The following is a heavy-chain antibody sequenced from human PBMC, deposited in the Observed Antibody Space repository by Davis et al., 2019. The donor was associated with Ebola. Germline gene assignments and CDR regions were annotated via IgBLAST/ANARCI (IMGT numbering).Heavy chain of an antibody. J-gene: IGHJ6*02. CDR3: ARLRYLSGMDV. Sequence: AASVKVSCKTSGYTFTNYAIHWVRQAPGQGLEWMGWINPNSGGTNYAQKFQGWVTMTRDTSISTAYMELSSLRSEDTAVYYCARLRYLSGMDVWGQGTTVTVSS. CDR1: GYTFTNYA. CDR2: INPNSGGT. D-gene: IGHD3-9*01. V-gene: IGHV1-2*04.